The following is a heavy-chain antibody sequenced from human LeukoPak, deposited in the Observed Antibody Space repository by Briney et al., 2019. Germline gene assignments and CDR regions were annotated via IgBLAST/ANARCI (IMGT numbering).Heavy chain of an antibody. CDR1: GFTVSNNY. CDR2: IYRDGST. CDR3: ARDTYGKNYFDY. D-gene: IGHD3-10*01. J-gene: IGHJ4*02. Sequence: GGSLRLSCAASGFTVSNNYMSWVRQAPGKGLEWVSVIYRDGSTYYADSVKGRFTISRDNSKNTLYLQMNSLRAEDTAVYYCARDTYGKNYFDYWGRGTLVTVSS. V-gene: IGHV3-53*01.